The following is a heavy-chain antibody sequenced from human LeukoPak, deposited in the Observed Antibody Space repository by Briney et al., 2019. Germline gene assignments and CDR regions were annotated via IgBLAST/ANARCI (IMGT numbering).Heavy chain of an antibody. CDR1: GVTFSSYW. J-gene: IGHJ6*03. V-gene: IGHV3-74*01. CDR2: INSDGSTT. Sequence: QTGGSLRLSCAASGVTFSSYWMHWVRQAPGKGLVWVSHINSDGSTTTYADSVKGRFTISRDNAKNTLFLQMNSLRAEDTAVYYCARSVYYYYYMDVWGKGTTVTISS. CDR3: ARSVYYYYYMDV.